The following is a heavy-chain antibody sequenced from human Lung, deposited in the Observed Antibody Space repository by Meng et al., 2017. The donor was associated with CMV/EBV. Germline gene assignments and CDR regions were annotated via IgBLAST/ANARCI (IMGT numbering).Heavy chain of an antibody. CDR3: SKNRPMYDDFWIGLDY. V-gene: IGHV3-23*01. CDR1: GFTFSSNA. D-gene: IGHD3-3*01. CDR2: ISGSGGST. J-gene: IGHJ4*02. Sequence: LSXAASGFTFSSNAMSWVRQAPGKGLEWVSAISGSGGSTYYADSVKCRFTISRDNSKNTLYLQMNSLRAEDTAVEYCSKNRPMYDDFWIGLDYWVQGTXVTVDS.